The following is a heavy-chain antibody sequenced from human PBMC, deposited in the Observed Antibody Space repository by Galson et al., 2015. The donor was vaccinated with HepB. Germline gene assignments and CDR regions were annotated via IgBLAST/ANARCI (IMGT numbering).Heavy chain of an antibody. J-gene: IGHJ6*02. CDR3: AREGLGEYDFWSGYVHNYYYGMDV. V-gene: IGHV1-18*04. CDR2: ISAYNGNT. D-gene: IGHD3-3*01. CDR1: GYTFTSYG. Sequence: SVKVSCKASGYTFTSYGISWVRQAPGQGLEWMGWISAYNGNTNYAQKLQGRVTMTTDTSTSTAYMELRSLRSDDTAVYYCAREGLGEYDFWSGYVHNYYYGMDVCGQGTTVTVSS.